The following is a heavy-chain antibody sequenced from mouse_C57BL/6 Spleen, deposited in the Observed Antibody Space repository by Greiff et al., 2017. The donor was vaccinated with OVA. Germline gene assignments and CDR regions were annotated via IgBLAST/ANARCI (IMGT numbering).Heavy chain of an antibody. CDR1: GFNIKKTY. J-gene: IGHJ2*01. CDR3: ANGGWLLNY. D-gene: IGHD2-3*01. V-gene: IGHV14-3*01. Sequence: VQLQQSVAELVRPGASVKLSCTASGFNIKKTYMHWVKQRPEQGLEWIGRIDPANGNTKYAPKFQGKATITADTSSNTAYLQLSSLTSEDTAIYYCANGGWLLNYWGQGTTLTVSS. CDR2: IDPANGNT.